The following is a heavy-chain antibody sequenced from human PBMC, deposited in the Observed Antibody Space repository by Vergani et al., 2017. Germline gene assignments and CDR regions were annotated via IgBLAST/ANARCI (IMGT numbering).Heavy chain of an antibody. Sequence: QSQLVQSGAEVRKPGASLKVSCKSFNYTFRSFGITWVRQAPGQGLEWMGWISGFSGDTNYAQKFQDRVTMTTDTSTATAYMELRNLRSDDTAVYYCAGDFPWDYDIMTGPLVYFYAMDVWGQGTAVTVS. J-gene: IGHJ6*02. D-gene: IGHD3-9*01. CDR2: ISGFSGDT. CDR1: NYTFRSFG. CDR3: AGDFPWDYDIMTGPLVYFYAMDV. V-gene: IGHV1-18*01.